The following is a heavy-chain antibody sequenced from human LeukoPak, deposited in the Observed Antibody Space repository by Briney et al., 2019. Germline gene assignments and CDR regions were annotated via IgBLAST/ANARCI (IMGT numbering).Heavy chain of an antibody. CDR1: GFTYSDYY. CDR3: ARILVATIRILDY. CDR2: ISSSGSTI. Sequence: KPGGSLRLSCAASGFTYSDYYMSWIRQAPGKGLEWVSYISSSGSTIYYADSVKGRFTISRDNAKNSLYLQMNSLRAEDTAVYYCARILVATIRILDYWGQGTLVTVSS. J-gene: IGHJ4*02. V-gene: IGHV3-11*01. D-gene: IGHD5-12*01.